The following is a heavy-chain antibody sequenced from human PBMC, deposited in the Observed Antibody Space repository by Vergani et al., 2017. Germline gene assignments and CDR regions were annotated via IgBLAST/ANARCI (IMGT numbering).Heavy chain of an antibody. CDR2: ISYDGSNN. Sequence: QVQLVESGGGVVQPGRSLRLSCAASGFTFSSYGMHWVRQAPGKGLEWVAVISYDGSNNYYADSVKGRFTISRDNSKNTLYLQMNSLRAEDTAVYYCAKGYGDYVPYNWFDPWGQGTLVTVSS. V-gene: IGHV3-30*18. J-gene: IGHJ5*02. CDR3: AKGYGDYVPYNWFDP. D-gene: IGHD4-17*01. CDR1: GFTFSSYG.